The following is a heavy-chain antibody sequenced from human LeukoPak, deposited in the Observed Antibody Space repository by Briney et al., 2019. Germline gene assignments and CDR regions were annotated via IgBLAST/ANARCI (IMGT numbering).Heavy chain of an antibody. CDR2: IKQDGSEK. D-gene: IGHD6-13*01. V-gene: IGHV3-7*01. CDR3: ARDRIAAAGTFDY. Sequence: GGSLRLSCAASGFTFGSYWMSWVRQAPGKGLEWVANIKQDGSEKYYVDSVKGRFTISRDNAKNSLYLQMNSLRAEDTAVYYCARDRIAAAGTFDYWGQGTLVTVSS. J-gene: IGHJ4*02. CDR1: GFTFGSYW.